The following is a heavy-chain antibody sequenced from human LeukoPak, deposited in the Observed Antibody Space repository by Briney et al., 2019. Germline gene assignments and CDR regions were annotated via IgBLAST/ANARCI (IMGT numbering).Heavy chain of an antibody. CDR3: ARRGYSGHSQGAADY. CDR2: ISAYNGNT. Sequence: ASVKVSCKASGYTFTSYGISWVRQAPGQGLEWVGWISAYNGNTDYAQKFQGRVTMTTDTSTSTAHMELRSLRSDDTAVYYCARRGYSGHSQGAADYWGQGTLVTVSS. J-gene: IGHJ4*02. V-gene: IGHV1-18*01. D-gene: IGHD4-23*01. CDR1: GYTFTSYG.